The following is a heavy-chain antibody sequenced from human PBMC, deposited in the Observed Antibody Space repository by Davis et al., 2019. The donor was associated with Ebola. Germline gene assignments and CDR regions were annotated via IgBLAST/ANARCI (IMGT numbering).Heavy chain of an antibody. D-gene: IGHD3-22*01. Sequence: SETLSLTCTVSGGSISSDYWSWIRQPPGKGLEWIGYIFYSRSTYYNPSLKSRVTISVDTSKNQFSLTLTSVTAADTAVYYCARVTITTTGGGSWFDPWGQGTLVTVSS. J-gene: IGHJ5*02. V-gene: IGHV4-59*12. CDR3: ARVTITTTGGGSWFDP. CDR1: GGSISSDY. CDR2: IFYSRST.